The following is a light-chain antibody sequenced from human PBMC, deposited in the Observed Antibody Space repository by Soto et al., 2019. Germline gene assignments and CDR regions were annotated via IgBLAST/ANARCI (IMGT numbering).Light chain of an antibody. J-gene: IGLJ1*01. V-gene: IGLV2-14*01. Sequence: QSALTQPASVSGSPGQSITISCTGTGSDVGGYNYVSWYQHHPGKAPKLMIYEVSNRPSGVSDRFSGSRSANTASLTISGLQAQDEADYYCSSYSSNNILSYVFGTGTKVTVL. CDR1: GSDVGGYNY. CDR3: SSYSSNNILSYV. CDR2: EVS.